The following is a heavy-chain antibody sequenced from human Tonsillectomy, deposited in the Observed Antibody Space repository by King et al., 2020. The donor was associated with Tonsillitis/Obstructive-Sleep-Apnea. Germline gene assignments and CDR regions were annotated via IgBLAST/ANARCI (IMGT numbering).Heavy chain of an antibody. CDR2: IYYSGST. D-gene: IGHD4-11*01. V-gene: IGHV4-59*08. CDR1: GGSISSTY. J-gene: IGHJ3*02. Sequence: VQLQESGPGLVKPSETLSLTCTVSGGSISSTYWSWIRQPPGKGLEWIGYIYYSGSTNYNPSLKSRVTISLDTSKNQFSLKLSSGTAADTAVYYCARHVPPPYYSNYVYSKAFDIWGQGTMVTVSS. CDR3: ARHVPPPYYSNYVYSKAFDI.